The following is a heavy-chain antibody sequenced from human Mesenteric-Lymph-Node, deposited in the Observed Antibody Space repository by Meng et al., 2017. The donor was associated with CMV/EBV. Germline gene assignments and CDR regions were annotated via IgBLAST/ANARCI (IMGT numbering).Heavy chain of an antibody. V-gene: IGHV1-46*01. D-gene: IGHD6-25*01. Sequence: SVSAFTGSYIHWVRQAPGQGLEWKGVINPSGDSTTYARKFQVRVPMTRDTSTSTVYMELSSLRSENTAVSYCATLDYPGSSGGGTYWGQGTLVTVSS. CDR3: ATLDYPGSSGGGTY. J-gene: IGHJ4*02. CDR2: INPSGDST. CDR1: VSAFTGSY.